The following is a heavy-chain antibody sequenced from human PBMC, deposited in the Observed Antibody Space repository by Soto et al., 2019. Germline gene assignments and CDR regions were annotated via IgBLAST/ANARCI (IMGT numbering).Heavy chain of an antibody. V-gene: IGHV1-24*01. CDR2: FDPEDGET. J-gene: IGHJ4*01. CDR1: GYTLTELS. D-gene: IGHD2-15*01. Sequence: GASVKVSCKVSGYTLTELSMHWVRQAPGKGLEWMGGFDPEDGETIYAQKFQGRVTMTEDTSTDTAYMELSSLRSEDTAAYYCAKARCSGNSCYVPDYWGHGSLVTVSS. CDR3: AKARCSGNSCYVPDY.